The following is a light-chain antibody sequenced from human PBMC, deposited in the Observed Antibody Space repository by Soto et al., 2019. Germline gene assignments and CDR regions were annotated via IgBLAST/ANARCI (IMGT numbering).Light chain of an antibody. CDR3: QQYDDLPPFS. Sequence: DIQMTQSPSSLSASVGDRVTITCQASRDISNHLNWYQQKPGKAPNLLISDASDLETGVPSRFSGSGSGTDFIFTISDLQPEDFATYYCQQYDDLPPFSFGAGTKVDF. J-gene: IGKJ3*01. CDR1: RDISNH. CDR2: DAS. V-gene: IGKV1-33*01.